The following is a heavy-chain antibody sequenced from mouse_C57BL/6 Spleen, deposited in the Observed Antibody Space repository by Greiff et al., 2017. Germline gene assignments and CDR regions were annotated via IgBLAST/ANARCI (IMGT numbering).Heavy chain of an antibody. CDR3: ARSEGLPYLDD. V-gene: IGHV2-2*01. CDR1: GFSLTSYG. CDR2: IWSGGST. D-gene: IGHD3-1*01. Sequence: QVHVKQSGPGLVQPSQSLSITCTVSGFSLTSYGVHWVRQSPGKGLEWLGVIWSGGSTDYNAAFISRLSISKDNSKSQVFFKMNSLQAYDTAIYYCARSEGLPYLDDWGQGTTLTVSS. J-gene: IGHJ2*01.